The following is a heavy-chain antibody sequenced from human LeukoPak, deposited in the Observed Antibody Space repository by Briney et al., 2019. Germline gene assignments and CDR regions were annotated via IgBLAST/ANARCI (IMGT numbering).Heavy chain of an antibody. J-gene: IGHJ5*02. D-gene: IGHD6-19*01. CDR1: GFTFSSYS. CDR2: ISSSSSYI. CDR3: ARDRAVAGTGANWFDP. V-gene: IGHV3-21*01. Sequence: PGGSLRLSCAVSGFTFSSYSMNWVSQALGKGLEWVSSISSSSSYIYYADSVKGRFTISRDNAKNSLYLQMNSLRAEDTAVYYCARDRAVAGTGANWFDPWGQGSLVTVPS.